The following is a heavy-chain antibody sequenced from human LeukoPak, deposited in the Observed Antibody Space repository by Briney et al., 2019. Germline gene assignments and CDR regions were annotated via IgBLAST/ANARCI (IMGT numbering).Heavy chain of an antibody. CDR1: GGSFSGYY. D-gene: IGHD4-23*01. Sequence: PSETLSLTCAVYGGSFSGYYWSWIRQPPGKGLEWIGEMNHSGSTNYNPSLKSRVTISVDTSKNQFSLKLSSVTAADTAVYYCASMIYGGNSFYVYWGQGTLVTVSS. J-gene: IGHJ4*02. CDR2: MNHSGST. V-gene: IGHV4-34*01. CDR3: ASMIYGGNSFYVY.